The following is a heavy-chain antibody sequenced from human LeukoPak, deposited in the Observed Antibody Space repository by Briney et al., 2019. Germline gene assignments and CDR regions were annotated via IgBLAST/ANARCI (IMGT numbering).Heavy chain of an antibody. CDR3: ASGQKYSGSYYVFDP. CDR2: IIPIFGTA. J-gene: IGHJ5*02. CDR1: GGTFSSYA. Sequence: ASVKVSCKASGGTFSSYAISWVRQAPGQGLEWMGGIIPIFGTANYAQKFQGRVTITTDESTSTAYMELSSLRSEDTAVYYCASGQKYSGSYYVFDPWGQGTLVTVSS. V-gene: IGHV1-69*05. D-gene: IGHD1-26*01.